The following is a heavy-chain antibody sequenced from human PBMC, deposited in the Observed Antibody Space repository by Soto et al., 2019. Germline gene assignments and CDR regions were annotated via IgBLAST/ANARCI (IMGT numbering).Heavy chain of an antibody. D-gene: IGHD2-15*01. V-gene: IGHV4-39*01. CDR2: IYYSGRT. CDR3: AXLKGRNLAATPIIWFDP. J-gene: IGHJ5*02. Sequence: SETLSLTCTVSGDSISSSFYYWGWIRQPPGKGLEWIGSIYYSGRTYYNPTLESRVTISVDTSKNQFSLKLSSVIAADTAVYYCAXLKGRNLAATPIIWFDPWGQGTLVTVSS. CDR1: GDSISSSFYY.